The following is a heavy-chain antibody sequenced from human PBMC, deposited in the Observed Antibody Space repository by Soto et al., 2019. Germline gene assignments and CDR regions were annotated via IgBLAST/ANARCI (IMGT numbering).Heavy chain of an antibody. Sequence: QVQLQQWGAGLLKPSETLSLTCAVYGGSFSGYYWSWIRQPPGKGLGWIGEINHSGSTNYNPSLKSRVTISVDTSKNQFSLKLSSVTAADTAVYYCARGLGFPRAYWGQGTLVTVSS. CDR2: INHSGST. CDR3: ARGLGFPRAY. CDR1: GGSFSGYY. J-gene: IGHJ4*02. V-gene: IGHV4-34*01. D-gene: IGHD7-27*01.